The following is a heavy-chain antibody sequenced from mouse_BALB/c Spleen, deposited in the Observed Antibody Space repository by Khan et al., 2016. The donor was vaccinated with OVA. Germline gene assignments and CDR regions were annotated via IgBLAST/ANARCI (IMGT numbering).Heavy chain of an antibody. Sequence: EVEPVESGGGLVKPGGSLKLSCAASGFTFSDYYMYWVRQTPEKRLEWVATISDGGIYTYYPDSVKGRFTISRDDAKNNLYLQMSSLKSEDTAMFYWVRGYYGNPFAYWGQGTLVTVSA. CDR1: GFTFSDYY. J-gene: IGHJ3*01. D-gene: IGHD2-1*01. CDR2: ISDGGIYT. V-gene: IGHV5-4*02. CDR3: VRGYYGNPFAY.